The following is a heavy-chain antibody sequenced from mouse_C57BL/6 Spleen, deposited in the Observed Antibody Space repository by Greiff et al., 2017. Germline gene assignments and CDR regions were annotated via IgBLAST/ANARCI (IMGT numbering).Heavy chain of an antibody. V-gene: IGHV5-9*01. CDR2: LSGGGGNT. D-gene: IGHD1-1*01. J-gene: IGHJ3*01. CDR3: ARDGRAWFAY. Sequence: EVKLVESGGGLVKPGGSVKLSCAASGFTFSSYTMSWVRQTPEERLEGVATLSGGGGNTYYPDSGEGRFTISRDNAKNTLYLQMSSMRAEDTALYYCARDGRAWFAYWGQGTLVTVSA. CDR1: GFTFSSYT.